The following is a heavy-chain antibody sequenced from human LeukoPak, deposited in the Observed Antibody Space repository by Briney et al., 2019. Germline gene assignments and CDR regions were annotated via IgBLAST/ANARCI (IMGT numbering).Heavy chain of an antibody. CDR2: IYYSGSS. J-gene: IGHJ4*02. V-gene: IGHV4-39*07. CDR3: ANSQRDYALRHFDY. D-gene: IGHD4-17*01. Sequence: SETLSLTCTVSGGSISSSSYFWGWIRQPPEKGLEWIGSIYYSGSSYYNPPLKSRVTISVDTSKNQFSLKLSSVTAADTAVYYCANSQRDYALRHFDYWGQGTLVTVSS. CDR1: GGSISSSSYF.